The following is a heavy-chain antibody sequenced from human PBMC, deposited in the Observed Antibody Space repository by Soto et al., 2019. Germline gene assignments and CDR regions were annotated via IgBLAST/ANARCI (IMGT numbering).Heavy chain of an antibody. CDR2: ISAYNGNT. CDR3: ARDRDVVVVPPPTYDYYYYGMDV. Sequence: ASVKVSCKASGYSVTSYGISWVRQAPGQGLEWMGWISAYNGNTNYAQKLQGRVTMTTDTSTRTAYMELRSLRSDDTAVYYCARDRDVVVVPPPTYDYYYYGMDVWGQGTTVTVSS. D-gene: IGHD2-2*01. J-gene: IGHJ6*02. V-gene: IGHV1-18*04. CDR1: GYSVTSYG.